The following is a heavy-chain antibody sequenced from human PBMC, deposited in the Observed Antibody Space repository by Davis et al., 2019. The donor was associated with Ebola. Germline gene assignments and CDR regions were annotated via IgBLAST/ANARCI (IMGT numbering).Heavy chain of an antibody. D-gene: IGHD1-14*01. V-gene: IGHV3-74*01. Sequence: GESLKISCAASGFSFSSYWMHWVRQVPGKGLVWVSRIKTDGSLIGYGDSVQGRFLISRDNAKNTLYLQMNSLRAEDTAVYYCAKDGPELVAAFDIWGQGTMVTVSS. J-gene: IGHJ3*02. CDR1: GFSFSSYW. CDR3: AKDGPELVAAFDI. CDR2: IKTDGSLI.